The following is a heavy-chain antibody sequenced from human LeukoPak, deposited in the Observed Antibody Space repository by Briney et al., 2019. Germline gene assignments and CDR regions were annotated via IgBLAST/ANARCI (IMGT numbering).Heavy chain of an antibody. CDR1: GYTFTSYA. CDR2: ISAYNGNT. CDR3: ARWEYCSSTSCYDESETFDY. J-gene: IGHJ4*02. V-gene: IGHV1-18*01. Sequence: GASVKASCKASGYTFTSYAISWVRQAPGQGLEWMGWISAYNGNTNYAQKYQGRVTMTTDTSTSTAYMELRSLRSDDTAVYYCARWEYCSSTSCYDESETFDYWGQGTLVTVSS. D-gene: IGHD2-2*01.